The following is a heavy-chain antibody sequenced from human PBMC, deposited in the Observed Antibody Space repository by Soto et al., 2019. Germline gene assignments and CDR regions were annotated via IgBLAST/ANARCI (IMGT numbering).Heavy chain of an antibody. CDR3: ARDIWSGNYKWFDS. Sequence: LRLSCAASTLTVSLYGIQWVRQAPGKGLGWVAFISNDGGTQYYADSVKGRFSISRDNSMNTVDLHMNSLRAEDTAIYYCARDIWSGNYKWFDSCGQGTLVTAPQ. J-gene: IGHJ5*01. V-gene: IGHV3-30*03. D-gene: IGHD3-3*01. CDR2: ISNDGGTQ. CDR1: TLTVSLYG.